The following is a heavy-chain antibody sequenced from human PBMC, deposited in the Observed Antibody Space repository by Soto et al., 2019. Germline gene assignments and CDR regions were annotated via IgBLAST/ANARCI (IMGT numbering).Heavy chain of an antibody. Sequence: EVQLVESGGGLVEPGGSLRLSCAASGFAFSIYSLNWVRQAPGKGLEWVSSISGSSSYIYYADSVKGRFTISRDNANHSLYLQMNSLRAEATYVYYCARDHGDWGQGTLVTVSS. CDR3: ARDHGD. D-gene: IGHD3-3*01. V-gene: IGHV3-21*01. CDR2: ISGSSSYI. J-gene: IGHJ4*02. CDR1: GFAFSIYS.